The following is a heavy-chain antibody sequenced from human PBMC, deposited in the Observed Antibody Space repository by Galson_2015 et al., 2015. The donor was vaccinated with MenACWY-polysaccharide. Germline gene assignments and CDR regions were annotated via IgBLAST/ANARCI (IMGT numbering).Heavy chain of an antibody. D-gene: IGHD2-15*01. CDR3: ARVGVCSGGSCYKMFDV. CDR2: ITGDGSDK. Sequence: SLRLSCAASGFTFSNYIMNWVRQAPGKGQVWVSRITGDGSDKRHAGSVKGRFSISRDNHSNTLYLQMNSLRDEDTAVYYCARVGVCSGGSCYKMFDVWGQGTMVTVSS. CDR1: GFTFSNYI. J-gene: IGHJ3*01. V-gene: IGHV3-74*01.